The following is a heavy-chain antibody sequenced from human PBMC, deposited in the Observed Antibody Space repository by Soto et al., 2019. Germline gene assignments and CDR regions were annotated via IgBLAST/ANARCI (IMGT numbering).Heavy chain of an antibody. D-gene: IGHD3-3*01. CDR3: ARDGHYDFWSGYFYNWFDP. Sequence: EVQLVESGGGLVKPGGSLRLSCAASGFTFSSYSMNWVRQAPGKGLEWVSSISSSSSYIYYADSVKGRFTISRDNAKNSLYLQMNSLSAEDTAVYYCARDGHYDFWSGYFYNWFDPWGQGTLVTVSS. J-gene: IGHJ5*02. V-gene: IGHV3-21*01. CDR1: GFTFSSYS. CDR2: ISSSSSYI.